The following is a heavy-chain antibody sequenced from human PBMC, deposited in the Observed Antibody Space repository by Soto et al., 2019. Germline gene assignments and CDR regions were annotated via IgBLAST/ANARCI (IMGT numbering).Heavy chain of an antibody. D-gene: IGHD6-6*01. CDR3: AREKGSSGFDP. V-gene: IGHV1-8*01. CDR2: MNPNSGNT. CDR1: GYTFTSYD. J-gene: IGHJ5*02. Sequence: QVQLVQSGAEVKKPGASVKVSCKASGYTFTSYDINWVRQATGQGLEWMGWMNPNSGNTGYAQKLQGRXTXTXXTSISTAYMELSSLRSEDTAVYYCAREKGSSGFDPWGQGTLVTVSS.